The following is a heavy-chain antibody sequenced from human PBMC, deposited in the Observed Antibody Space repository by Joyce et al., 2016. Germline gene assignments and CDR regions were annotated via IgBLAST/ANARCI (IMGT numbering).Heavy chain of an antibody. Sequence: QVQLVESGGGVVQPGRSLRLSCTASGLTLSNYGVHWVRQAPGKGLEWVAVISYDGVYKYYSDSVKGRFTISRDKSRDTLFLEMNSLRAEDTAVYYCAKILTAGYSSGWFLDYWGQGTLVTVSS. V-gene: IGHV3-30*18. J-gene: IGHJ4*02. CDR1: GLTLSNYG. CDR2: ISYDGVYK. D-gene: IGHD6-25*01. CDR3: AKILTAGYSSGWFLDY.